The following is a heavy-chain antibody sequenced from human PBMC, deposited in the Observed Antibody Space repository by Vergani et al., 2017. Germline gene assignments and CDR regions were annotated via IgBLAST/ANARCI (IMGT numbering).Heavy chain of an antibody. CDR3: ARDSTGDRSYYYGMDV. CDR1: GFTFSSYS. Sequence: EVQLLESGGGLVQPGGSLRLSCAASGFTFSSYSMNWVRQAPGKGLEWVSSISSSSSYIYYADSVKGRFTISRDNAKNSLYLQMNSLRAEDTAVYYCARDSTGDRSYYYGMDVWGQGTTVTVSS. J-gene: IGHJ6*02. D-gene: IGHD4-17*01. V-gene: IGHV3-21*01. CDR2: ISSSSSYI.